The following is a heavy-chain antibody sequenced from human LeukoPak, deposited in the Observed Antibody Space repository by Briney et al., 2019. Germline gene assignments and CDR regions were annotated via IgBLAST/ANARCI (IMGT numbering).Heavy chain of an antibody. CDR2: INHSGST. D-gene: IGHD3-3*01. CDR1: GGSFSGYY. CDR3: ARGPRLITIFGVVSRVIEAFFDY. V-gene: IGHV4-34*01. J-gene: IGHJ4*02. Sequence: KSSETLSLTCAVYGGSFSGYYWSWIRQPPGKGLEWIGEINHSGSTNYNPSLKSRVTISVDTSKNQFSLKLSSVTAADTAVYYCARGPRLITIFGVVSRVIEAFFDYWGQGILVTVSS.